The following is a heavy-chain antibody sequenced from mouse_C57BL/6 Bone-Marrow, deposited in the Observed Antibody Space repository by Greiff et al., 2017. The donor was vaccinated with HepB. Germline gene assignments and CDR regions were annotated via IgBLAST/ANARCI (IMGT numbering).Heavy chain of an antibody. D-gene: IGHD6-5*01. CDR1: GYTFTSYG. CDR2: IYPRSGNT. CDR3: ASSYPAWFAY. Sequence: VQLQESGAELARPGASVKLSCKASGYTFTSYGISWVKQRTGQGLEWIGEIYPRSGNTYYNEKFKGKATLTADKSSSTAYMELRSLTSEDSAVYFCASSYPAWFAYWGQGTLVTVSA. J-gene: IGHJ3*01. V-gene: IGHV1-81*01.